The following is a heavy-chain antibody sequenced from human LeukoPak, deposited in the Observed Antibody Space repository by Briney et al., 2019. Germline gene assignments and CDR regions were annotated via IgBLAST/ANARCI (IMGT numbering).Heavy chain of an antibody. CDR1: GGTFSSYA. V-gene: IGHV1-69*05. D-gene: IGHD2-2*02. J-gene: IGHJ5*02. CDR3: ARTAAIGGWFDP. Sequence: GASVKVSCKASGGTFSSYAISWVRQAPGQGLEWMGGIIPIFGTANYAQKFQGRVTITTDESTSTAYMELSSLRSEDTAVYYCARTAAIGGWFDPWGQGTLVTVSS. CDR2: IIPIFGTA.